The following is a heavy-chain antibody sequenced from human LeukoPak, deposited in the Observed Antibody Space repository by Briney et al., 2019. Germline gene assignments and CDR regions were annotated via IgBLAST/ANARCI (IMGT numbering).Heavy chain of an antibody. Sequence: SETLSLPCTVSGGSISSGSYYCSWIRQPAGKGLEWIGRIYTSGSTNYNPSLKSRVTISVDTSKNQFSLKLSSVTAADTAVYYCARERCSGGSCYGAFDIWGQGTMVTVSS. V-gene: IGHV4-61*02. CDR3: ARERCSGGSCYGAFDI. CDR2: IYTSGST. D-gene: IGHD2-15*01. CDR1: GGSISSGSYY. J-gene: IGHJ3*02.